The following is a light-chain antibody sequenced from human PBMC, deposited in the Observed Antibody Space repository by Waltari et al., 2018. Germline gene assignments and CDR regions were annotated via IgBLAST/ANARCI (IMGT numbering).Light chain of an antibody. CDR2: WAS. CDR3: QQYLRAPRT. Sequence: DIVMTQSPDSLAVSLGERATINCKSSQSLLYDIDNKDYLAWYQQKPGQPPKLIIHWASTRESGVPDRFSGSGSGTDFTLTISSLQADDVAVYYCQQYLRAPRTFAQGTGLEIK. CDR1: QSLLYDIDNKDY. V-gene: IGKV4-1*01. J-gene: IGKJ2*02.